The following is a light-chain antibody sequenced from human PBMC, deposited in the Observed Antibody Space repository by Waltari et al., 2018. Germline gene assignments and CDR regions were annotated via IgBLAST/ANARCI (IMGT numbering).Light chain of an antibody. V-gene: IGKV3-15*01. CDR3: HQYNYWPLT. CDR1: QSVGSH. Sequence: EIVMTQSPATLSVSPGEIATLSGRASQSVGSHLAWFQQKPGQAPRLLIYGASTRASGIPARFSGSGSGTEFILTISSLQSEDFALYYCHQYNYWPLTFGQGTKVEIK. CDR2: GAS. J-gene: IGKJ1*01.